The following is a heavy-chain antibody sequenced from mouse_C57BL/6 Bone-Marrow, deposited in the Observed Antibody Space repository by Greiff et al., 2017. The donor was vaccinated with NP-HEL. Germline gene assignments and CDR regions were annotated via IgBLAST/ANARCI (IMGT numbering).Heavy chain of an antibody. CDR1: GYTFTDYY. V-gene: IGHV1-26*01. CDR2: INPNNGGT. J-gene: IGHJ3*01. D-gene: IGHD1-1*01. Sequence: EVQLQQSGPELVKPGASVKISCKASGYTFTDYYMNWVKQSHGKSLEWIGDINPNNGGTSYNQKFKGKATLTVDKSSSTAYMELRSLTSEDSAVYYCARGPGYYGSSYGFAYWGQGTLVTVSA. CDR3: ARGPGYYGSSYGFAY.